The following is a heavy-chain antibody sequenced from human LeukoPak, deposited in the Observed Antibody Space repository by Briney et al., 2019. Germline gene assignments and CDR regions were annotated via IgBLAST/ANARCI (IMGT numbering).Heavy chain of an antibody. D-gene: IGHD4-17*01. CDR2: ISGSGGST. CDR3: ARDFYGDYGGNGY. V-gene: IGHV3-23*01. J-gene: IGHJ4*02. CDR1: GFTFSSYA. Sequence: GGSLRLSCAASGFTFSSYAMSWVRQAPGKGLEWVSAISGSGGSTYYADSVKGRFTISRDNSKNTLYLQMNSLRAEDTAVYHCARDFYGDYGGNGYWGQGTLVTVSS.